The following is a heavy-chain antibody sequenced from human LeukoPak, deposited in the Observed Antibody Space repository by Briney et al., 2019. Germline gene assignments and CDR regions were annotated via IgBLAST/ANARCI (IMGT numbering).Heavy chain of an antibody. V-gene: IGHV3-7*01. J-gene: IGHJ4*02. CDR3: ARDMLDVYGSGSYPLGKDFDY. CDR2: IQEDGKKE. D-gene: IGHD3-10*01. CDR1: GFTFTKFW. Sequence: SGESLRLSCEASGFTFTKFWMSWVRQAPGKGLEWVANIQEDGKKENYVDSVRGRFTISRDNAKNSLYLQMNSLRAEDTAVYYCARDMLDVYGSGSYPLGKDFDYWGQGTLVTVSS.